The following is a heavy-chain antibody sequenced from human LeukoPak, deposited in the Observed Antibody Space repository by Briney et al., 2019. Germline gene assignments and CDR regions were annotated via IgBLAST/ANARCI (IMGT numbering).Heavy chain of an antibody. V-gene: IGHV1-24*01. CDR3: ATKGLSGESHMNAVYNWFDP. Sequence: GASVKVSCKVSGYTLTELSMHWVRQAPGKGLEWMGGFDPEDGETIYAQKFQGRVTMTEDTSTDTAYMELSSLRSEDTAVYYCATKGLSGESHMNAVYNWFDPWGQGTLVTVSS. J-gene: IGHJ5*02. CDR2: FDPEDGET. CDR1: GYTLTELS. D-gene: IGHD3-10*01.